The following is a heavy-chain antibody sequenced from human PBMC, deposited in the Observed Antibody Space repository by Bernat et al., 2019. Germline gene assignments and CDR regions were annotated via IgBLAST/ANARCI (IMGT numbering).Heavy chain of an antibody. Sequence: EVQLVETGGDLIQPGGSLRLSCAASGIIVSSNYMSWIRQAPGKGLEWVSVIYSGGRTYYADSVKGRFTISRDNSKNTVYLQMNSLRVDDTDVDYCARDSSPTTVTTFGDARDIWGQGTVVTVSS. CDR3: ARDSSPTTVTTFGDARDI. CDR1: GIIVSSNY. V-gene: IGHV3-53*05. D-gene: IGHD3-16*01. J-gene: IGHJ3*02. CDR2: IYSGGRT.